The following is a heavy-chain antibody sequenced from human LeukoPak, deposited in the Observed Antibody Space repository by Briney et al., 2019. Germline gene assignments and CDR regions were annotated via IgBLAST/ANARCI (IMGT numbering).Heavy chain of an antibody. D-gene: IGHD3-22*01. Sequence: SETLSLTCTVSGGSISTYYWSWIRQPPGKGLEWTGYIYYSGSTNYNPSLKSRVTISVDTSKNQFSLKVRSVAAADTAVYYCARVYYYDSRENWFDSWGQGTLVTVSS. V-gene: IGHV4-59*01. CDR1: GGSISTYY. J-gene: IGHJ5*01. CDR2: IYYSGST. CDR3: ARVYYYDSRENWFDS.